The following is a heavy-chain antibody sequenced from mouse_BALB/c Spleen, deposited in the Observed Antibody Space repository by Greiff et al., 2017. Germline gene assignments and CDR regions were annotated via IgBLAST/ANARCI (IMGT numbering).Heavy chain of an antibody. V-gene: IGHV2-2*02. J-gene: IGHJ4*01. D-gene: IGHD2-4*01. CDR1: GFSLTSYG. CDR3: AREGDYDRAMDY. CDR2: IWSGGST. Sequence: QVQLQQSGPGLVQPSQSLSITCTVSGFSLTSYGVHWVRQSPGKGLEWLGVIWSGGSTDYNAAFISRLSISKDNSKSQVFFKMNSLQANETAIYYCAREGDYDRAMDYWGQGTSVTVSS.